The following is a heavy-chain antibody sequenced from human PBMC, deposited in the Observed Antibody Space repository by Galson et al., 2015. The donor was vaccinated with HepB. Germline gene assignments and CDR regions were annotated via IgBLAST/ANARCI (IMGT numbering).Heavy chain of an antibody. D-gene: IGHD6-19*01. CDR3: VRRDAGWGSHDY. J-gene: IGHJ4*02. CDR1: GFTFSNYA. Sequence: SLRLSCAASGFTFSNYAVSWVRQAPGKGLEWVSTISDSGGSTYYADSVKGRFTISRDNSKNTLYLQMNSLRAEDTAVYYCVRRDAGWGSHDYWGQGTLVTVSS. CDR2: ISDSGGST. V-gene: IGHV3-23*01.